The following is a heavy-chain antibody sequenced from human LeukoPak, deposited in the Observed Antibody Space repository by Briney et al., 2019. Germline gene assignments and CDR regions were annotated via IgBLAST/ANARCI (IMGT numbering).Heavy chain of an antibody. Sequence: PGGSLRLSCAASGFTVSSTYMSWVRRAPGKGLEWVSVIYSGGNIYYIESVKGRFTISRDTSKNTLYPQMNSLRAEDTAVYFCAGRHCSGGGCYFAGADPFDYWGQGTLVTVSS. CDR1: GFTVSSTY. CDR3: AGRHCSGGGCYFAGADPFDY. J-gene: IGHJ4*02. D-gene: IGHD2-15*01. V-gene: IGHV3-53*01. CDR2: IYSGGNI.